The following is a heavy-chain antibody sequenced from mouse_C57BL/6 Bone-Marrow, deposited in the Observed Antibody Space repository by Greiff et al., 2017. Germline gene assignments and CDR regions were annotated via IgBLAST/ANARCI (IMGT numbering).Heavy chain of an antibody. D-gene: IGHD1-1*01. Sequence: EVKLVESGGGLVQPGGSLSLSCAASGFTFTDYYMSWVRQPPGKALEWLGFIRNKANGYTTEYSASVKGRFTISRDNSQSILYLQMNALRAEDSATYYCAYGSSSWWYFDVWGTGTTVTVSS. CDR3: AYGSSSWWYFDV. J-gene: IGHJ1*03. CDR1: GFTFTDYY. CDR2: IRNKANGYTT. V-gene: IGHV7-3*01.